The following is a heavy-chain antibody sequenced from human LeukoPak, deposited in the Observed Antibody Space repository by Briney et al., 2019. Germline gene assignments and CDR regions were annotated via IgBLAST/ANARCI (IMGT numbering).Heavy chain of an antibody. V-gene: IGHV3-23*01. CDR1: GFTFSHRG. CDR2: ISGSGDST. D-gene: IGHD2-2*01. CDR3: AKQRSEVPVAASNY. J-gene: IGHJ4*02. Sequence: GGSLRLSCATSGFTFSHRGMVWARQAPGKGLEWVSGISGSGDSTYYVDSVKGRFTISRDNSKSTLYLHMNSLRAEDTAIYYCAKQRSEVPVAASNYWGQGTLVTVSS.